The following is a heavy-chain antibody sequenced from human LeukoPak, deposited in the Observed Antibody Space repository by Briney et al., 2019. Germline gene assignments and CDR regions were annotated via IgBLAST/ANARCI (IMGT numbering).Heavy chain of an antibody. V-gene: IGHV4-30-4*08. Sequence: PSETLSLTCAVSGGSISSGDYYWSWIRQPPGTGLEWIGYIYYSGSTYYNPSLKSRVTISVDTSKNQFSLKLSSVTAADTAVYYCAREFWSGYSRFPVDWGQGTLVTVSS. CDR1: GGSISSGDYY. D-gene: IGHD3-3*01. CDR3: AREFWSGYSRFPVD. J-gene: IGHJ4*02. CDR2: IYYSGST.